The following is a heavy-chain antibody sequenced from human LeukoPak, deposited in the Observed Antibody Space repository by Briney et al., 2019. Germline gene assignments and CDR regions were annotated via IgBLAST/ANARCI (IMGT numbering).Heavy chain of an antibody. CDR3: AREGTMISSFDY. D-gene: IGHD3-22*01. CDR2: ISFSGNSI. J-gene: IGHJ4*02. CDR1: GFTVSSNY. V-gene: IGHV3-11*04. Sequence: GGSLRLSCAASGFTVSSNYMSWVRQAPGKGLEWVSFISFSGNSIYYADSVKGRFTVSRDNAKNSLYLEMNSLRVDDTAVYYCAREGTMISSFDYWGQGTLVTVSS.